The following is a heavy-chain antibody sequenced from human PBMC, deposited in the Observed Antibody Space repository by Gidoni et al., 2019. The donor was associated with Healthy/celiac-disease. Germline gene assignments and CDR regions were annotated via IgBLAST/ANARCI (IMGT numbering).Heavy chain of an antibody. J-gene: IGHJ5*02. CDR1: GFSLSTSGVG. V-gene: IGHV2-5*02. CDR3: AHLGYSSSWERRWFDP. D-gene: IGHD6-13*01. Sequence: QITLKESGPTLVKPTQTLTLTCTFSGFSLSTSGVGVGWIRQPPGKALEWLALIYWDDDKRYSPSLKSRLTITKDTSKNQVVLTMTNMDPVDTATYYCAHLGYSSSWERRWFDPWGQGTLVTVSS. CDR2: IYWDDDK.